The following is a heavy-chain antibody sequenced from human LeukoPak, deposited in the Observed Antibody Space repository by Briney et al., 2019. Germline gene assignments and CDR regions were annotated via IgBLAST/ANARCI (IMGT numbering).Heavy chain of an antibody. Sequence: GGSLRLSCAASGFTFSSYAMHWVRQAPGKGLEWVAVISYDGSNKYYADSVKGRFTISRDNSKNTLYLQMNSLRAEDTAVYYCARDHLRYFDLSLGPAGFDPWGQGTLVTVSS. V-gene: IGHV3-30*04. J-gene: IGHJ5*02. CDR2: ISYDGSNK. D-gene: IGHD3-9*01. CDR1: GFTFSSYA. CDR3: ARDHLRYFDLSLGPAGFDP.